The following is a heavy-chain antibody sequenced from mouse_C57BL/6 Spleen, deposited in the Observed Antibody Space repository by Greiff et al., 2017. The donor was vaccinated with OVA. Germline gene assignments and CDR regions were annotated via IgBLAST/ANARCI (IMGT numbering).Heavy chain of an antibody. V-gene: IGHV1-64*01. D-gene: IGHD1-1*01. CDR3: ASAITTVVARDYYAMDY. CDR2: IHPNSGST. Sequence: VQLQQPGAELVKPGASVKLSCKASGYTFTSYWMHWVKQRPGQGLEWIGMIHPNSGSTNYNEKFKSKATLTVDKSSSTAYMQLSSLTSEDSAVYYCASAITTVVARDYYAMDYWGQGTSVTVSS. CDR1: GYTFTSYW. J-gene: IGHJ4*01.